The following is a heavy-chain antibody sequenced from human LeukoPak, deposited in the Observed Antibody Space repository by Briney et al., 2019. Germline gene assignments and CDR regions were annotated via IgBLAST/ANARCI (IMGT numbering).Heavy chain of an antibody. V-gene: IGHV3-20*04. CDR2: INWIGDTT. CDR3: ATNPPGRTYLQD. CDR1: GFTFDYYG. D-gene: IGHD1-1*01. Sequence: PGGSLRLPCAASGFTFDYYGMTWVRQVPGKGLEWIAEINWIGDTTRYGDSVKGRFTISRDNAKNSLDLQINSLRVEDTAFYYCATNPPGRTYLQDWGQGTLVTVSS. J-gene: IGHJ1*01.